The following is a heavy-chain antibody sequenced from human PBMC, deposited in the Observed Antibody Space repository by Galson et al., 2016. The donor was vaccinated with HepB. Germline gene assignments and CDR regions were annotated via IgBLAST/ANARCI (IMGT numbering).Heavy chain of an antibody. CDR3: ARGVRNPGAEVVSFPRGKGDRFDY. CDR2: IWYDESDK. CDR1: GFTFSSYG. V-gene: IGHV3-33*01. D-gene: IGHD1-14*01. J-gene: IGHJ4*02. Sequence: SLRLSCAATGFTFSSYGMHWVRQAPGKGLEWVGVIWYDESDKYYADSVKGRFTISRDNSKDKMYLQMNSLRADDTAVYYCARGVRNPGAEVVSFPRGKGDRFDYWGQGTLVTVSS.